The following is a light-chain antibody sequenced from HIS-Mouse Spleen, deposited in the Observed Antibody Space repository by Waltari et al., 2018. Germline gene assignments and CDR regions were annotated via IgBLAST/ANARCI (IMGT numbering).Light chain of an antibody. CDR1: QDISNY. CDR3: QQYDNLPWT. Sequence: DIQMTQSPSSLSASVGDRVTITCQASQDISNYLNWYQQKPGKAPKLLIYDASNVETGVPSRFSGSGSGTDFTFTSSSLQPEDIATYYCQQYDNLPWTFGQGTKVEIK. CDR2: DAS. J-gene: IGKJ1*01. V-gene: IGKV1-33*01.